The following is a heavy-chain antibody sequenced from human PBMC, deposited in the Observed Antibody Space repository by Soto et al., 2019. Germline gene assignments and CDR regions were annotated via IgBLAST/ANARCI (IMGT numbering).Heavy chain of an antibody. V-gene: IGHV3-48*03. D-gene: IGHD2-2*01. CDR2: MSNTSGSI. Sequence: EVQLVESGGGLVQPGGSLRLSCTASGFVFKNYEMNWVRQAPGKGLEWLSYMSNTSGSIYYADSVKGRFTITRDNAKNSVYLLMSGLRADDTAVYYCVRGGEPAAIFYAYYGLDVWGQGTAVTVS. CDR1: GFVFKNYE. J-gene: IGHJ6*02. CDR3: VRGGEPAAIFYAYYGLDV.